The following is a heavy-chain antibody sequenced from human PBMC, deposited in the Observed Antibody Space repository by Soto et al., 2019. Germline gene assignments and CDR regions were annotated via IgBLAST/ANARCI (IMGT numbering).Heavy chain of an antibody. CDR2: ISYDGSNK. J-gene: IGHJ4*02. CDR3: AKAPQSSGWEEYYFDY. CDR1: GFTFSSYG. V-gene: IGHV3-30*18. Sequence: QVQLVESGGGVVQPGRSLRLSCAASGFTFSSYGMHWVRQAPGKGLEWVAVISYDGSNKYYADSVKGRFTISRDNSKNTLYLQMNSLRAEDTAVYYCAKAPQSSGWEEYYFDYWGQGTLVTVSS. D-gene: IGHD6-19*01.